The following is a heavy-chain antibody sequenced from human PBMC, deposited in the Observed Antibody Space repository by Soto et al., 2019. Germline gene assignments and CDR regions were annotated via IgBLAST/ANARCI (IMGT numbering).Heavy chain of an antibody. V-gene: IGHV3-23*01. J-gene: IGHJ6*02. CDR1: GFTFSSYA. D-gene: IGHD6-13*01. CDR3: EKDRDGAAAGPTKFYSMDV. CDR2: ISGSGDST. Sequence: EVQLLESGGGLVQPGGSLRLSCAASGFTFSSYAMSWVRQAPGKGLEWVSVISGSGDSTYYADSVRGRFTISRDNSKNTLYLQMNSLRAEDTAVYYYEKDRDGAAAGPTKFYSMDVWGQGTTVTVSS.